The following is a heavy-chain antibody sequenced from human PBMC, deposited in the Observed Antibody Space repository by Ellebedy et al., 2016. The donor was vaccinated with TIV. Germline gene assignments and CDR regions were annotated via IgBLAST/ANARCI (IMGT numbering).Heavy chain of an antibody. CDR3: ASQLLRSSALDY. V-gene: IGHV1-2*02. D-gene: IGHD4-17*01. CDR1: GYTFTDYY. Sequence: ASVKVSXXASGYTFTDYYMHWVRQAPGQGLEWMGWINPNSGGTNYAQKFQGRVTMTRDTSISTAYMELSRLRSDDTAVYYCASQLLRSSALDYWGQGTLVTVSS. CDR2: INPNSGGT. J-gene: IGHJ4*02.